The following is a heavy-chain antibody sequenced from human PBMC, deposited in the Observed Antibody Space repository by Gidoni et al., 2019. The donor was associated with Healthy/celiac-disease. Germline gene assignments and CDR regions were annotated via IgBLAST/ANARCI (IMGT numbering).Heavy chain of an antibody. CDR1: GFTVSSNY. J-gene: IGHJ4*02. CDR3: AREFGVGQLRGWYFDY. D-gene: IGHD3-16*01. V-gene: IGHV3-66*01. CDR2: IYSGGST. Sequence: EVQLVESGGGLVQPGWSLRLSCAASGFTVSSNYMSWVRQAPGKGLEWVSVIYSGGSTYDADSVKGRFTISRDNSKNTLYLQMNSLRAEDTAVYYCAREFGVGQLRGWYFDYWGQGTLVTVSS.